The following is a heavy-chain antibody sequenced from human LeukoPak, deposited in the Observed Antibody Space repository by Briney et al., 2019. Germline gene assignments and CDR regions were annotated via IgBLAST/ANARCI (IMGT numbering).Heavy chain of an antibody. J-gene: IGHJ5*02. D-gene: IGHD6-13*01. V-gene: IGHV3-23*01. CDR1: GFTFSSYA. CDR3: AKEPYSSSWRNWFDP. Sequence: GGSLRLSCAASGFTFSSYAMGWVRQAPGKGLGWVSAISGSGGSTYYADSVKGRFTISRDNSKNTLYLQMNSLRAEDTAVYYCAKEPYSSSWRNWFDPWGQGTLVTVSS. CDR2: ISGSGGST.